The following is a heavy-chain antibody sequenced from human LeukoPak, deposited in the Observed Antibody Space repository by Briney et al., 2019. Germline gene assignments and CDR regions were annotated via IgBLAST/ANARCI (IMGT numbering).Heavy chain of an antibody. CDR1: GGSISSGSYY. Sequence: SETLSLTCTVSGGSISSGSYYWSWIRQPAGKGLEWIGRIYTSGSTNCNPSLKSRVTISVDTSKNQFSLKLSSVTAADTAVYYCAGTYRYNYYYYMDVWGKGTTVTISS. D-gene: IGHD1-1*01. J-gene: IGHJ6*03. CDR2: IYTSGST. CDR3: AGTYRYNYYYYMDV. V-gene: IGHV4-61*02.